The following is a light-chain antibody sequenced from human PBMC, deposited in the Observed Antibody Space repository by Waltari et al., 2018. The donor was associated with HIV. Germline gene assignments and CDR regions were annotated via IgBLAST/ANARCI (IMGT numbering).Light chain of an antibody. CDR1: SSDVGGYNY. V-gene: IGLV2-14*01. Sequence: QSALTQPASVSGPPGQSITISCPGTSSDVGGYNYVSCYQQHPGKAPKLMIYEVSNRPSGVSNRFSGSKSGNTASLTISGLQAEDEADYYCSSYTSSSTLVFGGGTKLTVL. CDR3: SSYTSSSTLV. CDR2: EVS. J-gene: IGLJ2*01.